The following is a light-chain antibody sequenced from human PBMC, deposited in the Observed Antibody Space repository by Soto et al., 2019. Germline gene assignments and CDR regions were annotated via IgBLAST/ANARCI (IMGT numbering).Light chain of an antibody. Sequence: QSALTQPASVSGSPGQSIAISCTGTRSDVGAYNYVSWYQQHPGKAPKLMISEVTNRPSGVPDRFSGSKSGNTASLTISGLQAEDEPDYYCSSFTSRFTFVFGTGTKVTVL. CDR3: SSFTSRFTFV. CDR1: RSDVGAYNY. CDR2: EVT. J-gene: IGLJ1*01. V-gene: IGLV2-14*01.